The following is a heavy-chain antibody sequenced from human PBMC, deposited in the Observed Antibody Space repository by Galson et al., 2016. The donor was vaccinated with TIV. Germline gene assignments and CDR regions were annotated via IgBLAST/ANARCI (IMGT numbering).Heavy chain of an antibody. CDR2: VHYSGNT. Sequence: TLSLTCTVSGGAISSGDHYWAWVRQPPGKGLECIGYVHYSGNTDYNPSLRSRRTISVDTSKNQFSLNLRSVTAADTAMYFCARTTWFGEQAFDSWGQGTLVTVSS. CDR3: ARTTWFGEQAFDS. J-gene: IGHJ4*02. CDR1: GGAISSGDHY. V-gene: IGHV4-30-4*08. D-gene: IGHD3-10*01.